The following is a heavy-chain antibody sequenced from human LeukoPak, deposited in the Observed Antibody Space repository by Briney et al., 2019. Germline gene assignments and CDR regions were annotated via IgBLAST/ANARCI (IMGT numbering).Heavy chain of an antibody. D-gene: IGHD6-6*01. CDR1: GGSISSGSYY. J-gene: IGHJ5*02. V-gene: IGHV4-61*02. CDR3: ARAPMRSIAARGGGWFDP. Sequence: SETLSLTCTVSGGSISSGSYYWSWIRQPAGKGLEWIGRIYTSGSTNYNPSLKSRVTISVDTSKNQFSLKLSSVTAADTAVYYCARAPMRSIAARGGGWFDPWGQGTLVTVSS. CDR2: IYTSGST.